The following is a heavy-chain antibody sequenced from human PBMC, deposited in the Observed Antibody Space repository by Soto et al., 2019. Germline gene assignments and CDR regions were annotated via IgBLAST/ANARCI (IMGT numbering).Heavy chain of an antibody. Sequence: EVQLVESGGGLVQPGGSLKLSCAASGFNFRGSTVHWVRQASGKGLEWLGRIRNKTNTYATAYAASVKGRFIISRKDSRNTAYLQMNSLNTGEAAVYYCATIAVPGTSAFDIWGQETMVTVSS. D-gene: IGHD6-19*01. CDR2: IRNKTNTYAT. J-gene: IGHJ3*02. CDR1: GFNFRGST. CDR3: ATIAVPGTSAFDI. V-gene: IGHV3-73*02.